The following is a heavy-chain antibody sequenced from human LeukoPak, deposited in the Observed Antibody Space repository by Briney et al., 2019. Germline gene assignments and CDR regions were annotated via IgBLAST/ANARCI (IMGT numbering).Heavy chain of an antibody. Sequence: PSETLSLTCAVYGGSFSGYYWSWIRQPPGKGLEWIGEINHSGSTNYNPSLKSRVTISVDTSKNQFSLKLSSVTAADTAVYYCARGGVDAFDIWGQGTMVTVSS. CDR1: GGSFSGYY. CDR3: ARGGVDAFDI. CDR2: INHSGST. D-gene: IGHD2-8*01. V-gene: IGHV4-34*01. J-gene: IGHJ3*02.